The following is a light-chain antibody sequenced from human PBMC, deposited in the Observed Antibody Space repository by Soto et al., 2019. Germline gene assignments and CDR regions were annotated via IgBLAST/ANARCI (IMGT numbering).Light chain of an antibody. CDR2: GAS. CDR3: QQYSSPPAT. V-gene: IGKV3-20*01. Sequence: ETVLTQSPGTLSLSPGERATLPVRPGRGVRSSYLAWYQQKPGQTPRLLIYGASSRATGIPTRFSGSGSGTDFTLTISRLEPEDFAVYFGQQYSSPPATFGQGTKVEIK. J-gene: IGKJ1*01. CDR1: RGVRSSY.